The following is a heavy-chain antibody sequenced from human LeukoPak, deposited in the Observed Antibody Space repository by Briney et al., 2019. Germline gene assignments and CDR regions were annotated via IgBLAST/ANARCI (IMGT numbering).Heavy chain of an antibody. CDR3: AKVGVDGAREYFQH. D-gene: IGHD2-8*01. V-gene: IGHV4-59*01. CDR2: IYYSGST. CDR1: GGSISSYY. Sequence: SETLSLTCTVSGGSISSYYWSWIRQPPGKGLEWIGYIYYSGSTNYNPSLKSRVTISVDTSKNQFSLKLSSVTAADTAVYYCAKVGVDGAREYFQHWGQGTLVTVSS. J-gene: IGHJ1*01.